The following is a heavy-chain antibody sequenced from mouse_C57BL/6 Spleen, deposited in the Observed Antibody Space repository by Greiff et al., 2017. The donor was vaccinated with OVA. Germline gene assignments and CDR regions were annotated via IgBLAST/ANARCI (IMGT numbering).Heavy chain of an antibody. CDR2: IDPSDSET. V-gene: IGHV1-52*01. D-gene: IGHD1-1*01. CDR3: ARTTVVPFDY. Sequence: QVQLQQPGAELVRPGSSVKLSCKASGYTFTSYWMHWVKQRPIQGLEWIGNIDPSDSETHYNQKFKDKATLTVDKSSSTAYMQLSSLTSEESAVYYCARTTVVPFDYWGQGTTLTVSS. J-gene: IGHJ2*01. CDR1: GYTFTSYW.